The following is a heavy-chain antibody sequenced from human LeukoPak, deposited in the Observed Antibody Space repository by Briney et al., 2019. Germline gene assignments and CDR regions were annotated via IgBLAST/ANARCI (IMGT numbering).Heavy chain of an antibody. CDR2: IIPIFGTA. CDR1: GGTFSSYA. CDR3: ATTLAAAPPDYYYYYYMDV. V-gene: IGHV1-69*13. Sequence: SVKVSCKASGGTFSSYAISWVRQAPGQGLEWMGGIIPIFGTANYAQKFQGRVTITADESTSTAYMELSSLRSEDTAVYYCATTLAAAPPDYYYYYYMDVWGKGTTVTVSS. J-gene: IGHJ6*03. D-gene: IGHD6-13*01.